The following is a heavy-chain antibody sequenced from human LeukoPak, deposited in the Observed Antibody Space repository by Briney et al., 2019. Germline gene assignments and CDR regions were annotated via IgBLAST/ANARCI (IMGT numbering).Heavy chain of an antibody. J-gene: IGHJ4*02. CDR2: IKQDGSEK. Sequence: GGSLRLSCSASGFIFSNYWMTWVRQAPGKGLEWVANIKQDGSEKYYVDSVKGRFTISRDNAKNSLYLQMNSLRAEDTALYYCAREDQPRGTFDYWGQGILVTVSS. D-gene: IGHD2-15*01. CDR3: AREDQPRGTFDY. CDR1: GFIFSNYW. V-gene: IGHV3-7*05.